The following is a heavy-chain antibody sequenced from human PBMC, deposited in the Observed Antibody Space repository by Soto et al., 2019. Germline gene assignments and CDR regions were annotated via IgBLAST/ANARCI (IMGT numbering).Heavy chain of an antibody. CDR1: GFTFSSYA. CDR3: AKVTYYYDSSGYG. CDR2: ISGSGGST. V-gene: IGHV3-23*01. J-gene: IGHJ4*02. D-gene: IGHD3-22*01. Sequence: GGSLRLSCAASGFTFSSYAMSWVRQAPGKGLEWVSAISGSGGSTYYADSVEGRFTISRDNSKNTLYLQMNSLRAEDTAVYYCAKVTYYYDSSGYGWGQGTLVTVYS.